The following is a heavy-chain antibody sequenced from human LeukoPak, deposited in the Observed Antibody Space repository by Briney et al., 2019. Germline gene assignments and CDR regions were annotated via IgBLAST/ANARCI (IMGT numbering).Heavy chain of an antibody. J-gene: IGHJ4*02. V-gene: IGHV3-23*01. Sequence: GGSLRLSCAASGFAFSSYALSWVRQAPGKGLEWVSAISGSGGSTYYADSVKGRFTISRDNSKNTLYLQMNSLRAEDTAVYYCAKGRGEVRGAFDYWGQGTLVTVSS. CDR1: GFAFSSYA. D-gene: IGHD3-10*01. CDR2: ISGSGGST. CDR3: AKGRGEVRGAFDY.